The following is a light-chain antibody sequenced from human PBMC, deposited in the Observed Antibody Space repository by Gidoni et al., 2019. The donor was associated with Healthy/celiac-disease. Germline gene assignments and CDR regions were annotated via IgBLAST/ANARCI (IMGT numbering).Light chain of an antibody. Sequence: AIRMTQSPSSFSASTGDRVTITCRASQGISSYLAWYQQKPGKAPKLLIYAASTLQSGVPSRFSGSGSGTDFTLTISCLQPEDFATYYCQQYYSYSWTFXXXTKVEIK. CDR1: QGISSY. CDR2: AAS. CDR3: QQYYSYSWT. V-gene: IGKV1-8*01. J-gene: IGKJ1*01.